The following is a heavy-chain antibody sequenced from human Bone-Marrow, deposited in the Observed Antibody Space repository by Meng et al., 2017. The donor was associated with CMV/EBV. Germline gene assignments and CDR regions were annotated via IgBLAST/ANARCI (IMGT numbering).Heavy chain of an antibody. CDR3: ARRRDGYNYLYY. D-gene: IGHD5-24*01. CDR2: IIPILGTA. CDR1: GGTFSSYA. V-gene: IGHV1-69*06. Sequence: CKASGGTFSSYAISWVRQAPGQGLEWMGGIIPILGTANYAQKFQGRVTITADKSTSTAYMELSSLRSEDTAVYYCARRRDGYNYLYYWGQGTLVTVSS. J-gene: IGHJ4*02.